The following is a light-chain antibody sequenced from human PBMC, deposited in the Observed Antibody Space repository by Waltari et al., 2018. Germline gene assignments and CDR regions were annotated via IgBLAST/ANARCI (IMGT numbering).Light chain of an antibody. Sequence: QSALTQPASVSGPPGQSITISCPGTSRHIGGYRYLSWYQQHPGKAPKLIISEVTTRPSGVSDRFSGSKSDNTASLTISGLQVEDDGDYYCASYSSSDTFVIFGGGTKLTVL. CDR3: ASYSSSDTFVI. V-gene: IGLV2-14*01. CDR1: SRHIGGYRY. J-gene: IGLJ2*01. CDR2: EVT.